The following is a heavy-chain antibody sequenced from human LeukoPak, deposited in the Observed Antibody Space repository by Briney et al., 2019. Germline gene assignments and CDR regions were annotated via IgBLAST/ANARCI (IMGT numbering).Heavy chain of an antibody. J-gene: IGHJ4*02. CDR1: GFTFSSYG. V-gene: IGHV3-23*01. Sequence: GGSLRLSCAASGFTFSSYGMNWVRQAPGKGLEWVSGIGVGGTTYYADSVKGRFTISRDTSKNTLYLQMNSLRAEDTAVYYCARTQGYYDCWGQGTLVTVSS. CDR3: ARTQGYYDC. D-gene: IGHD3-22*01. CDR2: IGVGGTT.